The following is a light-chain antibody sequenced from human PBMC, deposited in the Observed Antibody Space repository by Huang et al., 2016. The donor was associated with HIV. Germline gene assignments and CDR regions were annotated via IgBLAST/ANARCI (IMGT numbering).Light chain of an antibody. CDR1: QSVNSN. J-gene: IGKJ1*01. CDR3: QQYHNWPPWT. CDR2: DAS. Sequence: EIVMTQSPATLSVSPGERATLSCRASQSVNSNLAWYQQKPGQAPRLLIYDASTRATGISARFSGSGSGTEFTLTISSLQSEDFAVYYCQQYHNWPPWTFGQGTKVEIK. V-gene: IGKV3-15*01.